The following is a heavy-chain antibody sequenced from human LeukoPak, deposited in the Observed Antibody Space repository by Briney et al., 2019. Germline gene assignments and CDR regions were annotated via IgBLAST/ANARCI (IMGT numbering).Heavy chain of an antibody. J-gene: IGHJ5*02. CDR3: ARDRIGIDYGSGSYNRNWFDP. V-gene: IGHV3-48*01. Sequence: GGSLRLSCAASGFTFSSYSMNWVRQAPGKGLEWVSYVSSSSSTIYYADSVKGRFTISRDNAKNSLYLQMNSLRAEDTAVYYCARDRIGIDYGSGSYNRNWFDPWGQGTLVTVSS. D-gene: IGHD3-10*01. CDR2: VSSSSSTI. CDR1: GFTFSSYS.